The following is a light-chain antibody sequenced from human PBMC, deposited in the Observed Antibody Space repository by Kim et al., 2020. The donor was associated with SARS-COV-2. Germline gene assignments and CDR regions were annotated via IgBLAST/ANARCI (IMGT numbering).Light chain of an antibody. CDR3: QSYDSTNLWV. CDR1: SGSIASNY. CDR2: EDS. V-gene: IGLV6-57*01. J-gene: IGLJ3*02. Sequence: NFMLTQPHSVSESPGKTVSISCTRSSGSIASNYVQWYQRRPGSSPTTVIYEDSQRPSGVPDRFSGSIDRSSNSASLTISGLKTEDEADYYCQSYDSTNLWVFGGGTQLTVL.